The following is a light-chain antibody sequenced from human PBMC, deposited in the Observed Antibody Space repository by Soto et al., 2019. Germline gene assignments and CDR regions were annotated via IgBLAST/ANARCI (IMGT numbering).Light chain of an antibody. V-gene: IGLV1-51*01. J-gene: IGLJ1*01. CDR1: SSNIGGNS. CDR3: GSWDSSLSAYV. CDR2: DDD. Sequence: QSVMTQPPSVSAAPGQRVTISCSGSSSNIGGNSVSWYQQLPGTAPKLLIYDDDKRPSGIPDRFSGSKSGTSATLGITGFQTGDEADYYCGSWDSSLSAYVVGTGTKRTVL.